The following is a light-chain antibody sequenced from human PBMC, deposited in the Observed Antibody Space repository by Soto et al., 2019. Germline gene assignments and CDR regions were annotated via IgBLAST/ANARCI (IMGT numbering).Light chain of an antibody. Sequence: QSVLTQPASVSGSPGQSITISCTGTSSDIGAYNYVSWYRQHPGKAPQLLIYDVNTRPSGVSHRFSGSKSGNTASLTISGLQSEDEADYFCTSYTGSNTLEVFGPGTKVTVL. V-gene: IGLV2-14*03. CDR3: TSYTGSNTLEV. J-gene: IGLJ1*01. CDR1: SSDIGAYNY. CDR2: DVN.